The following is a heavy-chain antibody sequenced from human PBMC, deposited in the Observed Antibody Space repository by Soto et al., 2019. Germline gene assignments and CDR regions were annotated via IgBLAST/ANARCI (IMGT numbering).Heavy chain of an antibody. CDR1: GFTFSSYA. J-gene: IGHJ4*02. Sequence: PGGSLRPSCAASGFTFSSYAMSWVRQAPGKGLEWVSAISGSGGSTYYADSVKGRFTISRDNTKNTLYLQMNSLRAEDTAVYYCAKDLKRSGYFDYWGQGTLVTVSS. V-gene: IGHV3-23*01. CDR2: ISGSGGST. CDR3: AKDLKRSGYFDY. D-gene: IGHD3-10*01.